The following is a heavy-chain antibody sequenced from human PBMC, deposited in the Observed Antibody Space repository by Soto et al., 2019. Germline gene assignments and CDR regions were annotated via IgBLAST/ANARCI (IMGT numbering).Heavy chain of an antibody. CDR1: GYTFTSYD. J-gene: IGHJ5*02. V-gene: IGHV1-8*01. CDR2: MNPNSGNT. Sequence: ASVKVSCKASGYTFTSYDINWLRQATGQGLEWMGWMNPNSGNTGYAQKFQGRVTMTRNTSISTAYMELSSLRSEDTAVYYCRIAAAGREVWFDPWGQGTLVTVSS. D-gene: IGHD6-13*01. CDR3: RIAAAGREVWFDP.